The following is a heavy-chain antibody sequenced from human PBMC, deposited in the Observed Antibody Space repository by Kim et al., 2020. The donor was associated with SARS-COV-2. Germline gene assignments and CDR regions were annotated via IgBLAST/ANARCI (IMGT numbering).Heavy chain of an antibody. CDR3: AMDSKGGYGYSFDY. J-gene: IGHJ4*02. D-gene: IGHD5-18*01. V-gene: IGHV3-33*01. Sequence: ADSVKGRIPISRDNSKNTLYLQMNSLRAEDVAVYYCAMDSKGGYGYSFDYWGQGTLVTVSS.